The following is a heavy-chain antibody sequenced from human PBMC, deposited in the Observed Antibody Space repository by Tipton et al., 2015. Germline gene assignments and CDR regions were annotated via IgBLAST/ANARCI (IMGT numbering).Heavy chain of an antibody. D-gene: IGHD6-13*01. CDR2: ITGSGGGP. V-gene: IGHV3-64*02. J-gene: IGHJ4*02. CDR1: GFTFSSYA. CDR3: ARGSSSSWPNYFDY. Sequence: SLRLSCTASGFTFSSYAMHWVRQAPGKGLESVSGITGSGGGPYYADSVKGRFTISRDNSKNTLYLQMGSLRAEDMGVYYCARGSSSSWPNYFDYWGPGTLVTVSS.